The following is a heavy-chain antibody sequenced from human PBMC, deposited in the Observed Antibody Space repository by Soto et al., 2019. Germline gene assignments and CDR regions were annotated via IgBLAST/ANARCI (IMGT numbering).Heavy chain of an antibody. V-gene: IGHV3-30*18. Sequence: GPLRLSCAASGFTFSSYGMHWVRQAPGKGLEWEAVISYDGSNKYYADSVKGRFTISRDNSKNTLYLQMNSLRAEDTAVYYCAKGDERWLQKPGFDYWGQGTLVTVSS. CDR2: ISYDGSNK. J-gene: IGHJ4*02. CDR3: AKGDERWLQKPGFDY. CDR1: GFTFSSYG. D-gene: IGHD5-12*01.